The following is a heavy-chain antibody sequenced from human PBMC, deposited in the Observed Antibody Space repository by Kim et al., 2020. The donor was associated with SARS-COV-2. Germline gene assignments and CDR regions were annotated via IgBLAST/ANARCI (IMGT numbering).Heavy chain of an antibody. CDR1: GYSFKSFA. D-gene: IGHD5-18*01. J-gene: IGHJ4*02. Sequence: ASVKVSCKASGYSFKSFAIHWVRQAPGQRPEWVGSVTTVNGTTRYSQTLAGRVTITRDPSATTSYMELISLTVGDTAVYFCARCSSVYNGAVPFDYCGQG. CDR3: ARCSSVYNGAVPFDY. CDR2: VTTVNGTT. V-gene: IGHV1-3*04.